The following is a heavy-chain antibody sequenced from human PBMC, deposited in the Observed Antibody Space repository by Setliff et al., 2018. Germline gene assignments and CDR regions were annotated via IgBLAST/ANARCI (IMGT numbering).Heavy chain of an antibody. CDR2: IKEDGSQR. V-gene: IGHV3-7*01. Sequence: TGGSLRLSCAASGFDFKTHWMDWARQAPGKGLEWVANIKEDGSQRNYVDAVRGRFTISRDISKNTLYLQMNSLRPEDTAVYYCARGGDYCGGECYIPPPDSYWGQGTLVTVSS. CDR3: ARGGDYCGGECYIPPPDSY. CDR1: GFDFKTHW. J-gene: IGHJ4*02. D-gene: IGHD2-21*01.